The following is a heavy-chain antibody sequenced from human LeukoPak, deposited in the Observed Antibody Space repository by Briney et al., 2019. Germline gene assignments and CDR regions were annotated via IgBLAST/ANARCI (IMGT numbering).Heavy chain of an antibody. CDR2: MNPNSGNT. J-gene: IGHJ4*02. Sequence: ASVKVSCKASGYTFTSYDINWVRQATGQGLEWMGWMNPNSGNTGYAQKFQGRVTMTRNTSKSTAYMELSSLRSEDTAVYYCARSSTIFGVVIMNYWGQGTLVTVSS. V-gene: IGHV1-8*01. CDR3: ARSSTIFGVVIMNY. CDR1: GYTFTSYD. D-gene: IGHD3-3*01.